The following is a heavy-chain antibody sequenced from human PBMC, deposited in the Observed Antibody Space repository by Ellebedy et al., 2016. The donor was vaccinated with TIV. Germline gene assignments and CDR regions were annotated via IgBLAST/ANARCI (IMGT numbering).Heavy chain of an antibody. Sequence: AASVKVSCKASGYTFTRYYFMHWVRQAPGQGLEWMGIINPGDGTTTYARKFQGRVTMTRDTSTSTVYMELGSLRSDDTPVYYCARGGRYSGSYNFDHWGQGSLVTVSS. CDR1: GYTFTRYYF. CDR3: ARGGRYSGSYNFDH. V-gene: IGHV1-46*01. CDR2: INPGDGTT. J-gene: IGHJ4*02. D-gene: IGHD1-26*01.